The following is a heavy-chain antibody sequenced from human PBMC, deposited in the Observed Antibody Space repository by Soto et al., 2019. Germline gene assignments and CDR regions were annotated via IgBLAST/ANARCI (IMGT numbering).Heavy chain of an antibody. V-gene: IGHV1-18*01. CDR2: IGGYKGNT. Sequence: QVQLVQSGAEVREPGASVKVSCKASGYTFTNYGVSWVRQAPGQGLEWMGWIGGYKGNTNYAQKRQGRFXXTXDXSTSTAYMELRSLRSDDTAVYYCAPHTLDTGMPSGYWGQGTLVTVSS. CDR1: GYTFTNYG. CDR3: APHTLDTGMPSGY. D-gene: IGHD5-18*01. J-gene: IGHJ4*02.